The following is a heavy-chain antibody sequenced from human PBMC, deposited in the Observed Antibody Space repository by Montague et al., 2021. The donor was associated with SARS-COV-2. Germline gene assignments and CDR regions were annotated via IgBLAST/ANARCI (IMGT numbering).Heavy chain of an antibody. J-gene: IGHJ5*02. CDR3: ARQILTMVRGVPRNWFDP. CDR2: IYSSGST. D-gene: IGHD3-10*01. V-gene: IGHV3-66*04. CDR1: GFTVSSNY. Sequence: SLRLSWAASGFTVSSNYMTWVRQAPGKGLEWVSLIYSSGSTFYADSVRGRFTISRDNSNNTLYLHMNSLRAEDTAVYYCARQILTMVRGVPRNWFDPWGQGTLVTVSS.